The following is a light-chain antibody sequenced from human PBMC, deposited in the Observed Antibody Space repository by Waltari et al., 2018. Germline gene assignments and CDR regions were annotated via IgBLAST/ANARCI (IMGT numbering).Light chain of an antibody. V-gene: IGLV2-23*03. CDR1: HSPLGGSHL. J-gene: IGLJ2*01. Sequence: QSALTQPPSVSGPPGPPITLSCPGSHSPLGGSHLVSWYQQHPGKAPKLLIYEGNKRHSGVSNRFSGSNSGNTASLTISGLQAEDEADYYCCSYAGSSTFLFGGGTKVTVL. CDR3: CSYAGSSTFL. CDR2: EGN.